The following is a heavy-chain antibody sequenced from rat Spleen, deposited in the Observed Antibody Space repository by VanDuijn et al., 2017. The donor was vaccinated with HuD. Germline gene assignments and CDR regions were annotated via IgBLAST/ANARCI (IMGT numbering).Heavy chain of an antibody. CDR1: GFTFKNFW. D-gene: IGHD2-2*01. CDR2: IINTGDST. J-gene: IGHJ2*01. Sequence: EVQLVESDGGLVQPGRSLKLSCVASGFTFKNFWMTWVRQAPEKGLEWVASIINTGDSTYYPDSLKGRFTISRDNTKNTLYLQMDNLRSEDTATYYCARAGYLRDWYFDFWGQGVMVTASS. CDR3: ARAGYLRDWYFDF. V-gene: IGHV5-31*01.